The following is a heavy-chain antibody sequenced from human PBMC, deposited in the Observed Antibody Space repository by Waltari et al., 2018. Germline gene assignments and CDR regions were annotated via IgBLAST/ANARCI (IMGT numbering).Heavy chain of an antibody. D-gene: IGHD6-6*01. CDR2: INPSGGST. Sequence: GYTFTSYYMHWVRQAPGQGLEWMGIINPSGGSTSYAQKFQGRVTMTRDTSTSTVYMELSSLRSEDTAVYYCARERQLVPGYYYYGMDVWGQGTTVTVSS. J-gene: IGHJ6*02. V-gene: IGHV1-46*01. CDR1: GYTFTSYY. CDR3: ARERQLVPGYYYYGMDV.